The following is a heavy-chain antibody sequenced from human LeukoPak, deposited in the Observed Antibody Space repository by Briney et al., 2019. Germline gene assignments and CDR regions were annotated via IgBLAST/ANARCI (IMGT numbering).Heavy chain of an antibody. CDR1: GGSISSSSYY. V-gene: IGHV4-39*01. CDR2: IYYSGST. CDR3: TGTSYDFWSGYYPPNDY. Sequence: SETLSLTCTVSGGSISSSSYYWGWIRQPPGKGLEWIGSIYYSGSTYYNPSLKSRVTISVDTSKNQFSLKLSSVTAADTAVYYCTGTSYDFWSGYYPPNDYWGQGTLVTVSS. D-gene: IGHD3-3*01. J-gene: IGHJ4*02.